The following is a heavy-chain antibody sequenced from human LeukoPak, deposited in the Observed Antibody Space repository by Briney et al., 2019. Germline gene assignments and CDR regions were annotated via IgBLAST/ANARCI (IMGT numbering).Heavy chain of an antibody. CDR1: GFTFSSYG. D-gene: IGHD4-17*01. CDR3: AKDLTTVTKEGSGFDY. CDR2: ISYDGSNK. V-gene: IGHV3-30*18. J-gene: IGHJ4*02. Sequence: GGSLRLSCAASGFTFSSYGMHWVRQAPGKGLEWVAVISYDGSNKYYADSVKGRFTISRDNSKNTLYLQMNSLRAEDTAVYYCAKDLTTVTKEGSGFDYWGQGTLVTVSS.